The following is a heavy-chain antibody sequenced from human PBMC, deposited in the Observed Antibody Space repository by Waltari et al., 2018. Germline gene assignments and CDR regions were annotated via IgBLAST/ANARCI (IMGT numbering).Heavy chain of an antibody. D-gene: IGHD3-10*01. Sequence: QVQLQESGPGLVKPSETLSLTCAVSGYSISSGYYWGWIRQPPGKGLEWIGSIYHSGSTYYTPALKSRVTISVDTSKNQFSLKLSSVTAADTAVYYCARQGPTGGDYFDYWGQGTLVTVSS. CDR1: GYSISSGYY. V-gene: IGHV4-38-2*01. CDR3: ARQGPTGGDYFDY. J-gene: IGHJ4*02. CDR2: IYHSGST.